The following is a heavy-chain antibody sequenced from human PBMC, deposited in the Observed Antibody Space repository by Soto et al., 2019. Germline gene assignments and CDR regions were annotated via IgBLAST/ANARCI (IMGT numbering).Heavy chain of an antibody. V-gene: IGHV4-34*01. CDR3: ASSGGQLGGMDV. CDR1: GGSFSGYY. D-gene: IGHD6-13*01. CDR2: INHSGST. J-gene: IGHJ6*02. Sequence: SETLSLTCAVYGGSFSGYYSSWIRKTPGKGLEWIGEINHSGSTNYNPSLKSRVTISVDTSKNQFSLKLSSVTAADTAVYYCASSGGQLGGMDVWGQGTTVTVSS.